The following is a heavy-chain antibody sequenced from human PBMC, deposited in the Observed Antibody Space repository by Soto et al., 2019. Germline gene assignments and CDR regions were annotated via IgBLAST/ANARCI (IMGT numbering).Heavy chain of an antibody. Sequence: WRSLRLGCAACGVTLSTALVSWVRQAPGKGQEWVCRIKSKTDGGTTDYAARVKGRFTISRDDSKDSLYLQMNSLKTEDTAVYYCTTDPWFCSSTTCFAYGMGVCGRGTTVTVSS. D-gene: IGHD2-2*01. J-gene: IGHJ6*02. CDR3: TTDPWFCSSTTCFAYGMGV. CDR2: IKSKTDGGTT. V-gene: IGHV3-15*05. CDR1: GVTLSTAL.